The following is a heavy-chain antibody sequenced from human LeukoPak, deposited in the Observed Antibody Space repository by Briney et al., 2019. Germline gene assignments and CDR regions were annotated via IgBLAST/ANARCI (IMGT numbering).Heavy chain of an antibody. CDR3: ARDQGGSLDY. D-gene: IGHD1-26*01. CDR2: INQDGSTK. Sequence: GGSLRLSCAASGFTFSNTWMAWVRQTPGKGLEWVANINQDGSTKQYVDSVKGRFTISRDNAKNSVYLQMNSVRAEDTAVYYCARDQGGSLDYWGQGTLVTVSS. J-gene: IGHJ4*02. CDR1: GFTFSNTW. V-gene: IGHV3-7*01.